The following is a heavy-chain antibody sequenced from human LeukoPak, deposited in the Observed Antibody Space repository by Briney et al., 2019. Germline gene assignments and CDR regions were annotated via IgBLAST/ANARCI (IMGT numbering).Heavy chain of an antibody. Sequence: GGSLRLSCAASGFTFDDYAMHWVRQAPGKGLEWVSGISWNSGSIGYADSVKGRFTISRDNAKNSLYLQMNSLRAEDTALYYCAKVPLKDGDYTGNYSDYWGQGTLVTVSS. CDR1: GFTFDDYA. CDR3: AKVPLKDGDYTGNYSDY. J-gene: IGHJ4*02. V-gene: IGHV3-9*01. D-gene: IGHD4-17*01. CDR2: ISWNSGSI.